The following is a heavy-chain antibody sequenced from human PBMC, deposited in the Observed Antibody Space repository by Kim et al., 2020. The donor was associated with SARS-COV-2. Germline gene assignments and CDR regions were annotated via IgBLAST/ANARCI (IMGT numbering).Heavy chain of an antibody. CDR1: GFTFSSYE. J-gene: IGHJ4*02. CDR3: ATEVHETSSVGDYFDY. Sequence: GGSLRLSCAASGFTFSSYEMNWVRQAPGKGLEWVSYISSSGSTIYYADSVKGRFTISRDNAKNSLYLQMNSLRAEDTAVYYCATEVHETSSVGDYFDYWGQGTLVTVSS. D-gene: IGHD2-2*01. V-gene: IGHV3-48*03. CDR2: ISSSGSTI.